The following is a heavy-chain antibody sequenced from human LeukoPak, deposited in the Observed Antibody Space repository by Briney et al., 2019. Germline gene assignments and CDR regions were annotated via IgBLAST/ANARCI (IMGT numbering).Heavy chain of an antibody. CDR2: VYYSGST. D-gene: IGHD2-15*01. CDR3: ARSLGIAASRLDY. Sequence: SETLSLTCTVSGGSINSQYWTWIRQPPGKGLEWIGFVYYSGSTNYNPSLKSRVTMSVDTSKNQFSLKLSSVTAADTAVYYCARSLGIAASRLDYWGQGTLVAVSS. CDR1: GGSINSQY. J-gene: IGHJ4*02. V-gene: IGHV4-59*11.